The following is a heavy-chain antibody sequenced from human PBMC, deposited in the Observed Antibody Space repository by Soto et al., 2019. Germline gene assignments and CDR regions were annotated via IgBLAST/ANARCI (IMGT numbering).Heavy chain of an antibody. D-gene: IGHD3-22*01. CDR2: IKSKTDGGTT. CDR1: GFTFSNAW. Sequence: GGSLRLSCAASGFTFSNAWMSWVRQAPGKGLEWDGRIKSKTDGGTTDYAAPVKGRFTISRDDSKNTLYLQMNSLKTEDTAVYYCTTDSYYYDSSGYYSRRPFDYWGQGTLVTVSS. V-gene: IGHV3-15*01. CDR3: TTDSYYYDSSGYYSRRPFDY. J-gene: IGHJ4*02.